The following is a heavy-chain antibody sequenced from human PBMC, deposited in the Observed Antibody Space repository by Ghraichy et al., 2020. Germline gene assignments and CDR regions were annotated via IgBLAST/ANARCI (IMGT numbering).Heavy chain of an antibody. J-gene: IGHJ5*02. V-gene: IGHV4-30-4*01. CDR1: GGSISSGDYY. CDR3: AREGEAAGTPFDP. CDR2: IYYSGST. D-gene: IGHD6-13*01. Sequence: SENLSLTCTVSGGSISSGDYYWSWIRQPPGKGLEWIGYIYYSGSTYYNPSLKSRVTISVDTSKNQFSLKLSSVTAADTAVYYCAREGEAAGTPFDPWGQGTLVTVSS.